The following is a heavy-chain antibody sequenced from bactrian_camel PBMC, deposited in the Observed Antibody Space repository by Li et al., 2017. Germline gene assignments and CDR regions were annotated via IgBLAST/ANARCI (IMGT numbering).Heavy chain of an antibody. CDR2: IDSRGSA. Sequence: HVQLVESGGGSVQIGGSLKLSCAHSDYTFSASCLGWFRQPPGKEREGVATIDSRGSASYSDSVKGRFTISKDNAKETLYLEMNSLKPEDTAVYYCATGWLDHCSATTALPMYSYWGQGTQVTVS. CDR1: DYTFSASC. V-gene: IGHV3S53*01. D-gene: IGHD1*01. CDR3: ATGWLDHCSATTALPMYSY. J-gene: IGHJ4*01.